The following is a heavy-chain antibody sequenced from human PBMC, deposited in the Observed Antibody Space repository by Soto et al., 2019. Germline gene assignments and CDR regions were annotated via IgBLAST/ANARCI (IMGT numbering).Heavy chain of an antibody. Sequence: GGSLRLSCAASGFTFSSYPMSLVRQAPGKGLEWVSAISGSGGSTYYADSVKGRFTISRDNSKDTLYLQMNSLRAEDTAVYYCAKGGSSSRYYYYYMDVWGKGTTVTVSS. J-gene: IGHJ6*03. D-gene: IGHD6-13*01. V-gene: IGHV3-23*01. CDR2: ISGSGGST. CDR3: AKGGSSSRYYYYYMDV. CDR1: GFTFSSYP.